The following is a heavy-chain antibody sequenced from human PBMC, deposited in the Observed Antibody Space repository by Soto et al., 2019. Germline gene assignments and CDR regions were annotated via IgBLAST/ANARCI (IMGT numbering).Heavy chain of an antibody. CDR3: ARGRITIFGVVRPSLYYFDY. Sequence: QVQLQQWGAGLLKPSETLSLTCAVYGGSFSGYYWSWIRQPPGQGLEWIGEINHSGSTNYNPSLKSRVTISVDTSKNQFSLKLSSVTAADTAVYYCARGRITIFGVVRPSLYYFDYWGQGTLVTVSS. D-gene: IGHD3-3*01. J-gene: IGHJ4*02. CDR2: INHSGST. CDR1: GGSFSGYY. V-gene: IGHV4-34*01.